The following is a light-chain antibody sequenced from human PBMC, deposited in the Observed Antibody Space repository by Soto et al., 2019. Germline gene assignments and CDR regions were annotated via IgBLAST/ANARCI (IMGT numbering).Light chain of an antibody. V-gene: IGKV3D-11*01. Sequence: EIVLTQSPATLSSFPGDRVTLSCRASQAVNTRLAWYQHRPGQAPRLLIYLASNRAAGVPARFSGSGSGTDFTLTISDVEPEDFAVYYCQQYNSYSRTFGQGTKVEIK. J-gene: IGKJ1*01. CDR2: LAS. CDR1: QAVNTR. CDR3: QQYNSYSRT.